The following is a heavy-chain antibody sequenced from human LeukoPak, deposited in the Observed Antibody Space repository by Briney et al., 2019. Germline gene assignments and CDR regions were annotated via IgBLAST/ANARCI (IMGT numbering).Heavy chain of an antibody. V-gene: IGHV4-4*02. CDR1: GGSISITNG. Sequence: AVPLSLPCGVSGGSISITNGWGWLRQPPGPGLEWVGEISLSGRTNYNPSLSGRLTISRDESSNSLSPNLTSVTAADTAIYYCARESGAFCPYGYWGQGTLVIVPS. CDR3: ARESGAFCPYGY. CDR2: ISLSGRT. J-gene: IGHJ4*02. D-gene: IGHD1-26*01.